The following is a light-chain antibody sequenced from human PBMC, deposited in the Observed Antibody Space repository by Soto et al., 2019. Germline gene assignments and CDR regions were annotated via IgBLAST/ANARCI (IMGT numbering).Light chain of an antibody. J-gene: IGKJ1*01. CDR1: QRVYSN. CDR3: QQYNNWPRT. CDR2: GAS. V-gene: IGKV3-15*01. Sequence: EIVLTQSPGTLSLSPGESATLSCRASQRVYSNLAWYQQRPGQAPRLLIYGASTRATGIPARFSGSGSGTEFTLTISSLQSEDFAVYYCQQYNNWPRTFGQGTKVDIK.